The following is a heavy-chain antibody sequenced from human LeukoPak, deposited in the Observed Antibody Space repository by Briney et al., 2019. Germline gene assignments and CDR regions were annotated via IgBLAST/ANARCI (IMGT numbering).Heavy chain of an antibody. CDR1: GGSISSYY. Sequence: PSETLSLTCTVSGGSISSYYWSWIRQPPGKGLEWIGYIYYSGSTNYNPSLKSRVTISVDTSKNQFSLKLSSVTAADTAVYYCARSDTAMDPVDYWGQGTLVTVSS. D-gene: IGHD5-18*01. CDR3: ARSDTAMDPVDY. CDR2: IYYSGST. J-gene: IGHJ4*02. V-gene: IGHV4-59*01.